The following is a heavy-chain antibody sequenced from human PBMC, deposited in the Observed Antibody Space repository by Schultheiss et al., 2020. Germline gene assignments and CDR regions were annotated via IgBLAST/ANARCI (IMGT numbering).Heavy chain of an antibody. CDR2: IWYDGSNK. CDR1: GFTFSSYG. Sequence: GGSLRLSCAASGFTFSSYGMHWVRQAPGKGLEWVAVIWYDGSNKYYADSVKGRFTISRDNSKNTLYLQMNSLRAEDTAVYYCARARLDIFGVVIIPWFDPWGQGTLVTVSS. CDR3: ARARLDIFGVVIIPWFDP. V-gene: IGHV3-33*01. D-gene: IGHD3-3*02. J-gene: IGHJ5*02.